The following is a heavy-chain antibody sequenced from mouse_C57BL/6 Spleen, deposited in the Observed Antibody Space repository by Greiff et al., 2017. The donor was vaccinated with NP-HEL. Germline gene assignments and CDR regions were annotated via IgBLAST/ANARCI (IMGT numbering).Heavy chain of an antibody. Sequence: EVQVVESGPGLVKPSQSLSLTCSVTGYSITSGYYWNWIRQFPGNKLEWMGYISYDGSNNYNPSLKNRISITRDTSKNQFFLKLNSVTTEDTATYYCAWGYYGSRGFDYWGQGTTLTVSS. CDR1: GYSITSGYY. D-gene: IGHD1-1*01. J-gene: IGHJ2*01. CDR2: ISYDGSN. V-gene: IGHV3-6*01. CDR3: AWGYYGSRGFDY.